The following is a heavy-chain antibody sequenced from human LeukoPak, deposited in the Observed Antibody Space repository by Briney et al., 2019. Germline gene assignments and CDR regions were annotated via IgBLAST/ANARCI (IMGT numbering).Heavy chain of an antibody. Sequence: SETLSLTCAVYGGSFSGYYWSWIRQPPGKGLEWIGEINHSGSTNYNPSLKSRVTISVDTSKNQFSLKLSSVTAADTAVYYCARGRNYYNSSGYRKTNYYYYGMDVWGQGTTVTVSS. CDR1: GGSFSGYY. D-gene: IGHD3-22*01. CDR3: ARGRNYYNSSGYRKTNYYYYGMDV. J-gene: IGHJ6*02. CDR2: INHSGST. V-gene: IGHV4-34*01.